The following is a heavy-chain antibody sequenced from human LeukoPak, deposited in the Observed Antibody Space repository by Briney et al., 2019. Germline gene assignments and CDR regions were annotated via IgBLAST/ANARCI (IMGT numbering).Heavy chain of an antibody. CDR3: AKDLDWNFDY. D-gene: IGHD1-1*01. CDR1: GFTYRSYW. J-gene: IGHJ4*02. CDR2: IKEDGTVK. V-gene: IGHV3-7*03. Sequence: GGSLRLSCAASGFTYRSYWMNWVRQAPGKGLEWVANIKEDGTVKNYVDSVKGRFTISRDNAKNSLYLQLNSLRAEDTAVYYCAKDLDWNFDYWGQGTLVTVSS.